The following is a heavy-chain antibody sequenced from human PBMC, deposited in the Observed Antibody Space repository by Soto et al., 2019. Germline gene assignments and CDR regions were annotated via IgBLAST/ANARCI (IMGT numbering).Heavy chain of an antibody. CDR1: GYSFTSYC. V-gene: IGHV5-51*01. CDR2: IYPGDSDT. CDR3: ARQNPYSGSYYGMDV. J-gene: IGHJ6*02. D-gene: IGHD1-26*01. Sequence: GESLKISCKGSGYSFTSYCIGWVRQMPGKGLEWMGIIYPGDSDTRYSPSFQGQVTISADKSISTAYLQWSSLKASDTAMYYCARQNPYSGSYYGMDVWGQGTKVTVSS.